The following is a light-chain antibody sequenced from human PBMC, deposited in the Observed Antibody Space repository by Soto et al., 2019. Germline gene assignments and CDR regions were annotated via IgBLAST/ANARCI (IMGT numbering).Light chain of an antibody. Sequence: SVLTQPPSVSGAPGQRVTISCTGSSSNIGAHYDVHWYQQLPGTAPKLLIYGNSNRPSGVPDRFSGSKSGTSASLAITGLQAEDEADYYCSSYTDINTVLFGGGTQLTVL. CDR1: SSNIGAHYD. CDR3: SSYTDINTVL. J-gene: IGLJ2*01. V-gene: IGLV1-40*01. CDR2: GNS.